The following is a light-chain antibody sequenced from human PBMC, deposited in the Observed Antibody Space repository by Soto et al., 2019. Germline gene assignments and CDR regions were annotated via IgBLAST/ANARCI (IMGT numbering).Light chain of an antibody. V-gene: IGLV2-23*02. CDR2: EVS. CDR3: FSYAGSRTWV. J-gene: IGLJ3*02. CDR1: SSDVGSYNL. Sequence: QSALTQPASVSGSPGQSITISCTGTSSDVGSYNLVSWYQQHPGKAPKLMIYEVSKRPSGVSNRFSGSKFGNTASLTISGLQAEDEGDFYWFSYAGSRTWVFGGGTKLTVL.